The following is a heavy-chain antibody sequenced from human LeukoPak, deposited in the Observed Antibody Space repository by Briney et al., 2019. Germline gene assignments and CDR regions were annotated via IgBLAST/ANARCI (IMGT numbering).Heavy chain of an antibody. Sequence: PGGTLRLSCAASGFTFSSYGMSWVRQAPGKGLEWVSAISGSGGSTYYADSVKGRFTISRDNSKNTLYLQMNSLRAEDTAVYYCARGSGYNFGYYFYYMDVWGKGTTVTISS. J-gene: IGHJ6*03. CDR3: ARGSGYNFGYYFYYMDV. D-gene: IGHD5-24*01. CDR1: GFTFSSYG. CDR2: ISGSGGST. V-gene: IGHV3-23*01.